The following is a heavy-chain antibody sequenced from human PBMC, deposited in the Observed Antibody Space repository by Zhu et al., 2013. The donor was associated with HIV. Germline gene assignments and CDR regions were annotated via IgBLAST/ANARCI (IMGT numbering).Heavy chain of an antibody. J-gene: IGHJ6*02. V-gene: IGHV1-69*01. CDR2: IIPVFGAT. CDR1: GGTFSSYG. CDR3: ARIRVVGLAPRPEKNYYYGMDV. Sequence: QVQLVQSGAEVKKPGPSVKVSCKASGGTFSSYGISWVRQAPGQGLEWVGGIIPVFGATNYAQKFQGRVTITADESTSTAYMELSSLRSEDTAVYYCARIRVVGLAPRPEKNYYYGMDVWGQGTTVTVSS. D-gene: IGHD6-6*01.